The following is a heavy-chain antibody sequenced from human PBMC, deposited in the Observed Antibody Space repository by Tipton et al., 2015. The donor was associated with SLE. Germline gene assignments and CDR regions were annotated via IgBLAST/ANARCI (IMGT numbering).Heavy chain of an antibody. CDR3: ARDSFWSGYYYYYYYMDV. V-gene: IGHV3-21*03. D-gene: IGHD3-3*01. CDR2: ISSSSTYI. J-gene: IGHJ6*03. CDR1: GFTFSSYS. Sequence: SLRLSCAASGFTFSSYSMNWVRQAPGKGLEWVSSISSSSTYIYYADSVKGRFTISRDNAKNSLYLHMNSLRAEDTAVYYCARDSFWSGYYYYYYYMDVWGKGTTVTVSS.